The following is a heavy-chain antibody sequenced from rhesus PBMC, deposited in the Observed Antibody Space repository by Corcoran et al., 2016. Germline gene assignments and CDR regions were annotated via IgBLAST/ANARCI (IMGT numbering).Heavy chain of an antibody. J-gene: IGHJ4*01. CDR3: ARDRTTVGYFDY. Sequence: QVQLQESGPGLVKPSETLSLTCAVSGYSISSGYDWSWIRQPPGKGQEWIGYIYGSSGSNNYNPFLKNRVTISKDTSKDQFSLKLSSVTAAYTAVYYCARDRTTVGYFDYWGQGVLVTVSS. V-gene: IGHV4-127*01. D-gene: IGHD4-29*01. CDR2: IYGSSGSN. CDR1: GYSISSGYD.